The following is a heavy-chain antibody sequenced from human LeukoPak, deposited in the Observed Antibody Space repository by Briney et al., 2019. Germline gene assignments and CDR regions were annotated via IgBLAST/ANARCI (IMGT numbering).Heavy chain of an antibody. D-gene: IGHD6-6*01. V-gene: IGHV4-39*07. CDR3: ARGSIAARSSFDY. J-gene: IGHJ4*02. CDR1: GASINSGSNY. CDR2: INHSGST. Sequence: SETLSLTCRVSGASINSGSNYWGWIRQPPGKTLEWIGEINHSGSTNYNPSLKSRVTISVDTSKNQFSLKLSSVTAADTAVYYCARGSIAARSSFDYWGQGTLVTVSS.